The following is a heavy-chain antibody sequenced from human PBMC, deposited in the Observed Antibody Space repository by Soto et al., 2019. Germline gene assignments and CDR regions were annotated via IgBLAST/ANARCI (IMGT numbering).Heavy chain of an antibody. J-gene: IGHJ4*02. CDR3: ARARGIAVAGDY. CDR1: GYTFTSYG. V-gene: IGHV1-18*04. D-gene: IGHD6-19*01. CDR2: ISTYNANA. Sequence: QVQLVQSGAEVKKPGASVKVSCKASGYTFTSYGITWVRQAPGQGLEWMGWISTYNANAKYAQKVQGRATMTTDTSTTTAYMELRSLRSDDTAVYFCARARGIAVAGDYWGQGTLVTVSS.